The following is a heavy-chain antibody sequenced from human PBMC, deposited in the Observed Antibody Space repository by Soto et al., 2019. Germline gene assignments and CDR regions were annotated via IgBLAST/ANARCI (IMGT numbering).Heavy chain of an antibody. Sequence: SETLSLTCAVSGGSISNYYWTWIRQSPGKGLEWIGYIYSSGNTKYNPSLTSRVTISLDTSKSHFSLRLTSVTAADTAVYYCARRHVVLVSATRGDAFDIWGQGTMVTVSS. V-gene: IGHV4-59*08. J-gene: IGHJ3*02. CDR2: IYSSGNT. CDR1: GGSISNYY. CDR3: ARRHVVLVSATRGDAFDI. D-gene: IGHD2-15*01.